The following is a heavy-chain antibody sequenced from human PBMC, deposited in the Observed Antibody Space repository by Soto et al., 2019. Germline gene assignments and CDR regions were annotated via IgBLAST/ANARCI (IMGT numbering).Heavy chain of an antibody. CDR2: IYSGGTT. Sequence: GGSLRLSCAASGFTVSGHYMNWVRQAPGKGLEWVSVIYSGGTTYYANSVTGRFTISRDNFRNTVYLQMNSLRVEDTAVYYCARVAWNLQIITPRFDYWG. D-gene: IGHD3-3*01. CDR1: GFTVSGHY. V-gene: IGHV3-66*01. J-gene: IGHJ4*01. CDR3: ARVAWNLQIITPRFDY.